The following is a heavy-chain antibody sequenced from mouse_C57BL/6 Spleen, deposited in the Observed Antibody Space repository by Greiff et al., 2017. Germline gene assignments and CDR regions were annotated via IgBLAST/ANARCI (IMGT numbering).Heavy chain of an antibody. D-gene: IGHD4-1*01. J-gene: IGHJ4*01. CDR1: GYTFTSYW. CDR3: ARRTGYAMDY. CDR2: IYPSDSET. Sequence: QVQLQQPGAELVRPGSSVKLSCKASGYTFTSYWMDWVQQRPGQGLEWIGNIYPSDSETHYNQKFKDKATLTVDKSSSTAYMQLSSLTSEDSAVYYCARRTGYAMDYWGQGTSVTVSS. V-gene: IGHV1-61*01.